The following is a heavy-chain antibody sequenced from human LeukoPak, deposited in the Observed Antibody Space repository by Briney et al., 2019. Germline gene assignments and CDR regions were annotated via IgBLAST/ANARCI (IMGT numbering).Heavy chain of an antibody. V-gene: IGHV4-59*01. D-gene: IGHD5-18*01. J-gene: IGHJ4*02. CDR2: IYYSGST. CDR3: AGSWIQLWFSPDY. Sequence: EPSETLSLTCTVSGGSISSYYWSWIRQPPGKGLEWIGYIYYSGSTNYNPSLKSRVAISVDTSKSQFSLKLSSVTAADTAVYYCAGSWIQLWFSPDYWGQGTLVTVSS. CDR1: GGSISSYY.